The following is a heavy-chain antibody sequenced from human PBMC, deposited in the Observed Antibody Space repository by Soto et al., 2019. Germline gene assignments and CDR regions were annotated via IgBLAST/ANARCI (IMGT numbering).Heavy chain of an antibody. CDR1: GFTFSSYS. J-gene: IGHJ6*02. Sequence: GGSLRLSCAASGFTFSSYSMNWVRQAPGKGLEWVSSISSSSCYIYYADSLKSRFTISRDNAKNSLYLQMNSLRAEDTAVYYCARDGITGTFRYYYGMDVWGQGTTVTVSS. CDR3: ARDGITGTFRYYYGMDV. V-gene: IGHV3-21*01. D-gene: IGHD1-20*01. CDR2: ISSSSCYI.